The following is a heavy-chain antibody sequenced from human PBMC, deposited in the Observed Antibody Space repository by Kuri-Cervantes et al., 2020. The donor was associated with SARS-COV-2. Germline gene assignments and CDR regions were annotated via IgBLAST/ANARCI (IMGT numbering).Heavy chain of an antibody. J-gene: IGHJ6*02. CDR2: IKSKTYGGTI. Sequence: GGSLRLSCVASGFTFSDAWLSWVRQAPGKGLEWVGRIKSKTYGGTIDYAAPVKDRFRISRDDSKTTLYLQMNSLKPEDTAVYYCTPDLWDQLPINYYYYGMDVWGQGTTVTVSS. V-gene: IGHV3-15*01. CDR1: GFTFSDAW. D-gene: IGHD2-2*01. CDR3: TPDLWDQLPINYYYYGMDV.